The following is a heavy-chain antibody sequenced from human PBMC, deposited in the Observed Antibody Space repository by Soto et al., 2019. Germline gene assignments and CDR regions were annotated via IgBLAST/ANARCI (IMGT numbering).Heavy chain of an antibody. CDR3: ARVCYYDSSGYYLEYNWFDP. CDR1: GGSISSGGYY. D-gene: IGHD3-22*01. Sequence: PSETLSLTCTVSGGSISSGGYYWSWIRQHPGKGLEWIGYIYYSGSTYYNPSLKSRVTISVDTSKNQFSLKLSSVTAADTAVYYCARVCYYDSSGYYLEYNWFDPWGQGTLVTGSS. V-gene: IGHV4-31*03. J-gene: IGHJ5*02. CDR2: IYYSGST.